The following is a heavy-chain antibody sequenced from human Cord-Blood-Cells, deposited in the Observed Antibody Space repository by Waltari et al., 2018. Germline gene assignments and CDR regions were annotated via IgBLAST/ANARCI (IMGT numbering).Heavy chain of an antibody. CDR2: TYYRSKWYN. J-gene: IGHJ3*02. D-gene: IGHD1-26*01. CDR1: GDSVPSNSAA. CDR3: ARDLEITELSGGAFDI. Sequence: QVQLQQSGPGLVKPSQTLSLTCAISGDSVPSNSAAWNWTRQSPSRGLEWLGRTYYRSKWYNDYAVSVKSRITINPDTSKNQFSLQLNSVTPEDTAVYYCARDLEITELSGGAFDIWGQGTMVTVSS. V-gene: IGHV6-1*01.